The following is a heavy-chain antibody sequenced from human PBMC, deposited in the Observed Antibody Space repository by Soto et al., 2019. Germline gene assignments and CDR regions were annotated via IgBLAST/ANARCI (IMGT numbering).Heavy chain of an antibody. CDR1: GGSISSNNW. Sequence: VQLQESGPGLVKPSGTLSLTCAVSGGSISSNNWWTWVRQPPGKGLEWIGEIYHSGSTNYNPSLKGRVTISVDESKNLFSLKLTSVTAADTAVYFCARSPVAGPPDHWGQGSLVTVSS. D-gene: IGHD6-19*01. V-gene: IGHV4-4*02. J-gene: IGHJ4*02. CDR3: ARSPVAGPPDH. CDR2: IYHSGST.